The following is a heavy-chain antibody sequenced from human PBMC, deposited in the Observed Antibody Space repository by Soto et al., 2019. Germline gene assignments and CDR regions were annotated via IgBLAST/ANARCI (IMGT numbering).Heavy chain of an antibody. Sequence: QVQLVQSGAEVKRPGSSLKVSCKASGDTFTIFAISWVRQAPGQGLEWMGGIIPTIGTTNYAQRFQGRITITGDESTGTASMESSSLKSEDTAVYYCARDLCSGYDPGDYWGKGTLVTVSS. D-gene: IGHD5-12*01. J-gene: IGHJ4*02. CDR2: IIPTIGTT. CDR1: GDTFTIFA. CDR3: ARDLCSGYDPGDY. V-gene: IGHV1-69*12.